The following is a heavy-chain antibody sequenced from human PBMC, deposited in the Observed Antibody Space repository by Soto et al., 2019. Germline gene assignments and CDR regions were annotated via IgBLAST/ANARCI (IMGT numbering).Heavy chain of an antibody. CDR2: MNPNSGNT. CDR1: GYTFTSYD. V-gene: IGHV1-8*01. CDR3: AQAGDGGYVYGEGGCYGMDA. D-gene: IGHD5-12*01. Sequence: QVQLVQSGAEVKKPGASVKVSCKASGYTFTSYDINWVRQATGQGLEWMGWMNPNSGNTGYAQKFQGRVTMTRNTAISTADMEPSSLRSADAGGYYCAQAGDGGYVYGEGGCYGMDAWGQGTTVTVSS. J-gene: IGHJ6*02.